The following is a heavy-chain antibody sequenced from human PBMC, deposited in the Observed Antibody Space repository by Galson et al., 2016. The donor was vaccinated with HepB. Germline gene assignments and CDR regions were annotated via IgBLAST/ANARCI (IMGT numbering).Heavy chain of an antibody. CDR3: SGLSNSGWRYDAFDL. CDR2: ISNNII. Sequence: SLRLSCAASGFTFSSYTMTWVRQAPGKGPEWVSYISNNIIYYADALKGRFTIPRDNAKNSLYLQMTTLRDADTAVYYCSGLSNSGWRYDAFDLWGQGTMVTVSS. V-gene: IGHV3-48*02. J-gene: IGHJ3*01. D-gene: IGHD5-12*01. CDR1: GFTFSSYT.